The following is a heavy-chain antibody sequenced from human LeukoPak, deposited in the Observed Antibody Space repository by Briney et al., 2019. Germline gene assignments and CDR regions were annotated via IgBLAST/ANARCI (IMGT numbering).Heavy chain of an antibody. Sequence: SETLSLTCAVSGYSISSGNYGDWIRQPPGKGLEWIGSIYHSGSTYYSPSLKSRVTISVDTSKNQFSLKLSSVTAADTAVYYCARKYCSSTSCYFDYWGQGTLVTVSS. J-gene: IGHJ4*02. D-gene: IGHD2-2*01. CDR3: ARKYCSSTSCYFDY. CDR2: IYHSGST. CDR1: GYSISSGNY. V-gene: IGHV4-38-2*01.